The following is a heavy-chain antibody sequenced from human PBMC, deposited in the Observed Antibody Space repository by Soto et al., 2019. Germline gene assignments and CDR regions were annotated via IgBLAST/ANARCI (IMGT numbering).Heavy chain of an antibody. CDR3: ARAGSDSSWATVMDV. CDR1: GYTFTGYY. CDR2: INPSGGST. V-gene: IGHV1-46*01. J-gene: IGHJ6*01. D-gene: IGHD6-13*01. Sequence: GASVKVSCKASGYTFTGYYMHWVRQAPGQGLEWMGIINPSGGSTSYAQKFQGRVTMTRDTSTSTVYMELSSLRSEDTAVYYCARAGSDSSWATVMDVWGQGNTVTGSS.